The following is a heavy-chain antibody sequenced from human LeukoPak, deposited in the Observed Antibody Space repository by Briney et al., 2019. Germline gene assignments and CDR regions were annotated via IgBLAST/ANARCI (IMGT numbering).Heavy chain of an antibody. V-gene: IGHV4-31*11. D-gene: IGHD6-25*01. J-gene: IGHJ3*02. CDR1: GGSFSGYY. CDR3: ERAATPHYAFDI. CDR2: IYYSGST. Sequence: SETLSLTCAVYGGSFSGYYWSWIRQHPGKGLEWIGYIYYSGSTYYNPSLKSRVTISVDTSKNQFPLKLSSVTAADTAVYYCERAATPHYAFDIWGQGTMVTVSS.